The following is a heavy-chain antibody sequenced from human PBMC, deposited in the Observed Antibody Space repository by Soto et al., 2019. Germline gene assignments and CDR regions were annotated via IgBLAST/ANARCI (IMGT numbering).Heavy chain of an antibody. D-gene: IGHD4-17*01. CDR1: GFTFSTFA. CDR2: ISGNGGRT. J-gene: IGHJ4*02. Sequence: GGSLRLSCAASGFTFSTFAMNWVRQAPGKGLEWVSDISGNGGRTNYADSVKGRFTIFRDNSKNTLYLQMNTLRAEDTAVYYCAKERVTTTSFDYWGQGTLVTVSS. CDR3: AKERVTTTSFDY. V-gene: IGHV3-23*01.